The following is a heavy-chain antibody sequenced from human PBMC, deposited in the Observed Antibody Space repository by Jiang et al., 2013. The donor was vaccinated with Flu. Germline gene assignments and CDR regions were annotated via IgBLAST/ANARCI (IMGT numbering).Heavy chain of an antibody. CDR3: ARGIEQWLVQKYFDY. Sequence: GLVKPGGSLRLSCAASGFTFSSYSMNWVRQAPGKGLEWVSSISSSSSYIYYADSVKGRFTISRDNAKNSLYLQMNSLRAEDTAVYYCARGIEQWLVQKYFDYWGQGTLVTVSS. CDR1: GFTFSSYS. D-gene: IGHD6-19*01. CDR2: ISSSSSYI. V-gene: IGHV3-21*01. J-gene: IGHJ4*02.